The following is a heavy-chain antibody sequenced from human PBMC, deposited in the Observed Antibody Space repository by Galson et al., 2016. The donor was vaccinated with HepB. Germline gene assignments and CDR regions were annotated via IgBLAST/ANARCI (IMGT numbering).Heavy chain of an antibody. Sequence: SLRLSCAASGFTFSSYWMHWVRQAPGKGLEWVASISSSSATIYYVDSVKGRFAVSRDNAKNSVYLQMNSLRVEDTAVYYCTRDGALPGGWVWIDPWGQGTLVTVSS. CDR1: GFTFSSYW. V-gene: IGHV3-48*04. D-gene: IGHD6-19*01. CDR2: ISSSSATI. J-gene: IGHJ5*02. CDR3: TRDGALPGGWVWIDP.